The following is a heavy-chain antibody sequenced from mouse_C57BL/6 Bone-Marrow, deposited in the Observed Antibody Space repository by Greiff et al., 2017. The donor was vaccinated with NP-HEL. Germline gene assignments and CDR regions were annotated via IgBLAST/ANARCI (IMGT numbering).Heavy chain of an antibody. CDR2: IYPRSGNT. D-gene: IGHD2-3*01. Sequence: VQRVESGAELARPGASVKLSCKASGYTFTSYGISWVKQRTGQGLEWIGEIYPRSGNTYYNEKFKGKATLTADKSSSTAYMELRSLTSEDSAVYFCARLYETGAMDYWGQGTSVTVSS. CDR3: ARLYETGAMDY. J-gene: IGHJ4*01. CDR1: GYTFTSYG. V-gene: IGHV1-81*01.